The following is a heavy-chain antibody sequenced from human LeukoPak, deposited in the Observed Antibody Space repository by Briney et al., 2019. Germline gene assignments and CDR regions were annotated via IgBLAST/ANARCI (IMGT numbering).Heavy chain of an antibody. CDR2: ISYSGNT. CDR3: ARRDIVVVPAAQRAYYYYYMDV. J-gene: IGHJ6*03. D-gene: IGHD2-2*01. CDR1: GGSISSYY. V-gene: IGHV4-59*12. Sequence: SETLSLTCTVSGGSISSYYWSWIRQPPGKGLEWIGYISYSGNTNYNPSLKSRVTISVGTSKNQFSLKLSSVTAADTAVYYCARRDIVVVPAAQRAYYYYYMDVWGKGTTVTISS.